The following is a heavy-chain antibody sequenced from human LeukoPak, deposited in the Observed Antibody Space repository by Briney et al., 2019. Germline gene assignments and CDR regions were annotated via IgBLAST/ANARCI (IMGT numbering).Heavy chain of an antibody. CDR1: GFTFSSYS. D-gene: IGHD3-22*01. V-gene: IGHV3-21*01. J-gene: IGHJ4*02. Sequence: GGSLRLSCAASGFTFSSYSMNWVRQAPGKGLEWVSSISSSSSYIYYADSVKGRFTISRDNAKNSLYLQMNSLRAEDTAVYYCARMRGRYYDSSGYYFDYWGQGTLVTVSS. CDR3: ARMRGRYYDSSGYYFDY. CDR2: ISSSSSYI.